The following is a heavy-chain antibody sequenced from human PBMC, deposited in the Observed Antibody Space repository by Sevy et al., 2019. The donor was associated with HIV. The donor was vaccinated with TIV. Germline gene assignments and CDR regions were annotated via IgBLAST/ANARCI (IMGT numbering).Heavy chain of an antibody. CDR3: ARDWVRFVVGVAAHGWFDP. J-gene: IGHJ5*02. D-gene: IGHD2-15*01. V-gene: IGHV4-38-2*01. CDR2: IYHSGST. Sequence: SETLSLTCAVSGYSISSAYYWDWIRQPPGKGLEWIGSIYHSGSTYYNPSLKSRVSISVDTSKNKFSLKLSSVTAADTAVYYCARDWVRFVVGVAAHGWFDPWGQGTLVTVSS. CDR1: GYSISSAYY.